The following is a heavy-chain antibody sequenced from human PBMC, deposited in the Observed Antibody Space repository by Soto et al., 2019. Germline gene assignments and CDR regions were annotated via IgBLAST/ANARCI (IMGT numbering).Heavy chain of an antibody. V-gene: IGHV4-59*08. J-gene: IGHJ4*02. CDR1: GGSISSYY. Sequence: QVQLQESGPGLVKPSETLSLTCTVSGGSISSYYWSWIRQPPGKGLEWIGYIYYSGSTNYNPSLKSRVTISVDTSKNQFSLKLSSVTAADTAVYFCARHRESSGWDDYFDYWGQGTLVTVSS. CDR3: ARHRESSGWDDYFDY. D-gene: IGHD6-19*01. CDR2: IYYSGST.